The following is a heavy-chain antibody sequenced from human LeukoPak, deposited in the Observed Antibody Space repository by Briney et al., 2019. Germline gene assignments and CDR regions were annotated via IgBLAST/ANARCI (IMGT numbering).Heavy chain of an antibody. CDR3: AGSGSYYFIDY. D-gene: IGHD1-26*01. Sequence: PSETLSLTCTVSGGSISSGSYYWSWIRQPAGKGLEWIGRIYTSGSTNYNPSLESLVTVSVDTSKNQFSLKLSSVAAADTAVYYCAGSGSYYFIDYWGQGTLVTVSS. CDR1: GGSISSGSYY. CDR2: IYTSGST. V-gene: IGHV4-61*02. J-gene: IGHJ4*02.